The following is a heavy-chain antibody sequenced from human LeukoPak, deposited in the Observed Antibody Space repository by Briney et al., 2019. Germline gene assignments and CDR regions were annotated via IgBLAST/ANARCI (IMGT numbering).Heavy chain of an antibody. D-gene: IGHD3-10*01. J-gene: IGHJ6*02. CDR2: IASDGSST. CDR1: GFTFSSYW. V-gene: IGHV3-74*01. CDR3: ARVRTSGRYYYYGMDV. Sequence: PGGSLRLSCAASGFTFSSYWMNWVRQAPGKGLVWVSRIASDGSSTTYADSVKGRFSISRDNAKNTLYLQMNSLRVEDTAVYYCARVRTSGRYYYYGMDVWGQGTTVTVSS.